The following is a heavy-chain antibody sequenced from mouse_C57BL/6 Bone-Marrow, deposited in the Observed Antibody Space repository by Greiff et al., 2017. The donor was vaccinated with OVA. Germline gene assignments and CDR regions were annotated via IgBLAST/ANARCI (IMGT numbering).Heavy chain of an antibody. CDR2: ISDGGSYT. Sequence: EVHLVESGGGLVKPGGSLKLSCAASGFTFSSYAMSWVRQTPEKRLEWVATISDGGSYTYYPDNVKGRFTISRDNANNNLYLQMSHLKSEDTAMYYCALLWFSFDYWGQGTTLTVSS. D-gene: IGHD2-2*01. V-gene: IGHV5-4*01. CDR1: GFTFSSYA. J-gene: IGHJ2*01. CDR3: ALLWFSFDY.